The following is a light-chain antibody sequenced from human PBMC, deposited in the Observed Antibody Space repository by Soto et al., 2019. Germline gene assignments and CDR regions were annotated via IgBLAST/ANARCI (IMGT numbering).Light chain of an antibody. CDR2: GAS. Sequence: EIVLTQSPGTLSLSPGERATLSCRASPSVSSSYLAWYQPKPGQAPRLLIYGASSRATGIPDRFSGSGSGTDFTLTISRLEPEDFAVYYCQQYGSSPYTFRQGTKLESK. J-gene: IGKJ2*01. CDR1: PSVSSSY. CDR3: QQYGSSPYT. V-gene: IGKV3-20*01.